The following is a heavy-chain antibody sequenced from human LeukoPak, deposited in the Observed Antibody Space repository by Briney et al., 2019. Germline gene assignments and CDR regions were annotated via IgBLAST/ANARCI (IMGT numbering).Heavy chain of an antibody. V-gene: IGHV1-18*01. CDR3: ARLQAYCGGDCLYYFDY. Sequence: WASVKVSCKASGYTFTSYGISWVRQAPGQGLEWMGWISAYNGNTNCAQKLQGRVTMTTDTSTSTAYMELRSLRSDDTAVYYCARLQAYCGGDCLYYFDYWGQGTLVTVSS. D-gene: IGHD2-21*01. J-gene: IGHJ4*02. CDR2: ISAYNGNT. CDR1: GYTFTSYG.